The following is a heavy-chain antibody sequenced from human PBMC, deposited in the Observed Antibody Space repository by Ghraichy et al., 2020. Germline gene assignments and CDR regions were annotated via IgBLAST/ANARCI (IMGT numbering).Heavy chain of an antibody. Sequence: GGSLRLSCAASGFTFSNSWMSWVRQAPGKGLEWVGHIKRKTDGGTTDYAAPVRGSFTISRDDSKNTLYLQTHSLKTEATAVYYCTTDYRFVELSAVDYWGQGTVVT. CDR3: TTDYRFVELSAVDY. D-gene: IGHD3-10*01. V-gene: IGHV3-15*01. J-gene: IGHJ4*02. CDR2: IKRKTDGGTT. CDR1: GFTFSNSW.